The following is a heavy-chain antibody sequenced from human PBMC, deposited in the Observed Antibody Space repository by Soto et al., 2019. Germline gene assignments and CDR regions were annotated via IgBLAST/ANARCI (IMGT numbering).Heavy chain of an antibody. CDR1: GGSISSNNYY. CDR2: IYYSGST. CDR3: ARRGSSSYFDY. J-gene: IGHJ4*02. Sequence: QLQLQESGPGLVKPSETLSLTCTVSGGSISSNNYYWCWIRQPPGKGLEWIGNIYYSGSTYYNPYLKSRVTISVDTSKNQFSLKLSSVTAADTAVYYCARRGSSSYFDYWGQGTLVTVSS. V-gene: IGHV4-39*01. D-gene: IGHD6-13*01.